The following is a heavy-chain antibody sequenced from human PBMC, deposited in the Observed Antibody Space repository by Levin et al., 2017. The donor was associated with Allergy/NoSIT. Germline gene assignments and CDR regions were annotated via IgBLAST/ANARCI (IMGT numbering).Heavy chain of an antibody. CDR1: GYTFTGYY. Sequence: ASVKVSCKASGYTFTGYYVHWVLQAPGQGLEWMGWINPSGATNYAQKFQGRVTMTRDTSISTAHMELSRLTSDDTALYYCARDLYSGGWFGPSDNWGQGTLVTVSS. CDR2: INPSGAT. J-gene: IGHJ4*02. V-gene: IGHV1-2*02. D-gene: IGHD6-19*01. CDR3: ARDLYSGGWFGPSDN.